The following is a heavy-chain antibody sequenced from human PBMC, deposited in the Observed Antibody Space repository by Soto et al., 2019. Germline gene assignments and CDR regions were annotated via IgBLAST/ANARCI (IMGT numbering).Heavy chain of an antibody. D-gene: IGHD6-6*01. V-gene: IGHV3-74*01. Sequence: EVQLVESGGGLVQPGGSLRLSCAASGFTFSTFCMHWVRQTPGKGLVWVSRISSDGSTTHYADSVKGRFTISRDNAKDALYLQMNGLRAEDTAVYYCARDLRPTDYWGQGTLVTVSS. CDR1: GFTFSTFC. CDR2: ISSDGSTT. J-gene: IGHJ4*02. CDR3: ARDLRPTDY.